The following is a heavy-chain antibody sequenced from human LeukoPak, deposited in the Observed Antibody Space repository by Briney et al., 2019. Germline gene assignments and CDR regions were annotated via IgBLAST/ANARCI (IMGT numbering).Heavy chain of an antibody. CDR3: ARSVSAYAGRGWFDP. CDR2: IYYSGST. V-gene: IGHV4-39*07. J-gene: IGHJ5*02. Sequence: PSETLSLTCTVSGGSISSSGYYWGCIRQPPGKGLEWIGSIYYSGSTYYNPSLKSRVTISVDTSKNQFSLKLSSVTAADTAVFYCARSVSAYAGRGWFDPWGQGTLVTVSS. CDR1: GGSISSSGYY. D-gene: IGHD5-12*01.